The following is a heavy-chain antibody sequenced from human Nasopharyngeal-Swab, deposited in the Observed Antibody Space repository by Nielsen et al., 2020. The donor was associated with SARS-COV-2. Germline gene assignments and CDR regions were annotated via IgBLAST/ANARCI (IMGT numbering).Heavy chain of an antibody. CDR1: GFTFINAW. V-gene: IGHV3-15*01. CDR2: IKSKTDGGTT. Sequence: GESLKISCAASGFTFINAWMTWVRQAPGKGLEWVGRIKSKTDGGTTDYAAPVKGRFTILRDDSKHTLYLQMNSLKTEDTAVYYCTTQPSAIDYWGQGTLVTVSS. J-gene: IGHJ4*02. CDR3: TTQPSAIDY. D-gene: IGHD2-2*02.